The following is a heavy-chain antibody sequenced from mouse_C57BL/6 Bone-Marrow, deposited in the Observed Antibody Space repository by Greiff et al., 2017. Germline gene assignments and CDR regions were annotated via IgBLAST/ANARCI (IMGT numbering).Heavy chain of an antibody. CDR3: ARREAAGSSYGYAMDY. V-gene: IGHV1-39*01. J-gene: IGHJ4*01. CDR1: GYSFTDYN. CDR2: INPNYGTT. Sequence: VQLKESGPELVKPGASVKISCKASGYSFTDYNMNWVKQSNGKSLEWIGVINPNYGTTSYNQKFKGKATLTVDQSSSTAYMQLNSLTSEDSAVYYCARREAAGSSYGYAMDYWGQGTSVTVSS. D-gene: IGHD1-1*01.